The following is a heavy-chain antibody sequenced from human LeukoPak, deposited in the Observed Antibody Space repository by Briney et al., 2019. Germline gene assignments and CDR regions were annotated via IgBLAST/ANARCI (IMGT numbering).Heavy chain of an antibody. J-gene: IGHJ5*02. CDR2: IYTSGST. V-gene: IGHV4-4*07. Sequence: PSETLSLTCTVSGGSISSCYWSWIRQPAGKGLEWIGRIYTSGSTNYNPSLKSRVTMSVDTSKNQFSLKLSSVTAADTAVYYCARGAGILTGYSPPRWFDPWGQGTLVTVSS. CDR1: GGSISSCY. D-gene: IGHD3-9*01. CDR3: ARGAGILTGYSPPRWFDP.